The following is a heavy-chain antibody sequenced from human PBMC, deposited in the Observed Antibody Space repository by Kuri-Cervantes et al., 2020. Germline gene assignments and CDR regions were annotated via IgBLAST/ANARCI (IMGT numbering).Heavy chain of an antibody. V-gene: IGHV3-30*01. J-gene: IGHJ6*02. D-gene: IGHD3/OR15-3a*01. CDR3: ARDPWVGLISVYYYYGMDV. CDR1: GFTFSSYA. Sequence: GGSLRLSCAASGFTFSSYAMHWVRQAPGKGLEWVAVISYDGSNKYYADSVKGRFTISRDNSKNTLYLQMNSLRAEDTAVYYCARDPWVGLISVYYYYGMDVWGQGTTVTVSS. CDR2: ISYDGSNK.